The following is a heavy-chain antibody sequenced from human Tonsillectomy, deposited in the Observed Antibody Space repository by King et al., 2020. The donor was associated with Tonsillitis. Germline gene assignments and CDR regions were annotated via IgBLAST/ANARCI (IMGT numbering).Heavy chain of an antibody. CDR1: GGSFSGYY. J-gene: IGHJ6*01. Sequence: VQLQQWGAGLLKPSETLSLTCAVYGGSFSGYYWSGIRQPPGKGLEWIGEINHSGSTNYNPSLKSRVTISVDTPKKHFSLKLGSVPAADTAGYFCARGRLCRGLTSGCVPAVPPRVLGMDVWGPGTTVTVSS. V-gene: IGHV4-34*01. CDR3: ARGRLCRGLTSGCVPAVPPRVLGMDV. D-gene: IGHD2-2*01. CDR2: INHSGST.